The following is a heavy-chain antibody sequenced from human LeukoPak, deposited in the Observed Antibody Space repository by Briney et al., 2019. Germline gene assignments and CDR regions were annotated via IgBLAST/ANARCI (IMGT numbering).Heavy chain of an antibody. J-gene: IGHJ3*02. V-gene: IGHV4-59*12. CDR1: GGSISSYY. CDR2: IYYSGST. Sequence: TSETLSLTCTVSGGSISSYYWSWIRQPPGKGLEWIGYIYYSGSTNYNPSLKSRVTISVDTSKNQFSLKLSSVTAADTAVYYCASDIVVVPAARYRAFDIWGQGTMVTVSS. CDR3: ASDIVVVPAARYRAFDI. D-gene: IGHD2-2*01.